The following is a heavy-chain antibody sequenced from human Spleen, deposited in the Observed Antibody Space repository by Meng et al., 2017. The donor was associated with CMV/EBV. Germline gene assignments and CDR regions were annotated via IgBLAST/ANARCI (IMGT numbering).Heavy chain of an antibody. CDR1: GFTFSNAW. D-gene: IGHD2-2*01. Sequence: GGSLRLSCAASGFTFSNAWMSWVRQAPGKGLEWVGRIKSKTDGGTTDYAAPVKGRFTISRDDSKNTLYLQMNSLKTEDTAVYYCTTEVGYCSSTSCYFYDYWGQGTLVTVFS. CDR2: IKSKTDGGTT. CDR3: TTEVGYCSSTSCYFYDY. J-gene: IGHJ4*02. V-gene: IGHV3-15*01.